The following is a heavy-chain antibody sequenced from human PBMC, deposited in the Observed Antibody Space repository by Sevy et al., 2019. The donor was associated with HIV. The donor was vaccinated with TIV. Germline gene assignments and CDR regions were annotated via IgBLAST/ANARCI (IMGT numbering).Heavy chain of an antibody. J-gene: IGHJ4*02. CDR2: ISSRGGTE. CDR3: AREADYYFDS. V-gene: IGHV3-11*01. Sequence: GESLKISCEASGFTFSDYHMTWIRQAPGKGLEWVAYISSRGGTEHYADSVKGRFTISRDNVKNSLYLQMDSLRGEDTAVYYCAREADYYFDSWGQGSLVTVSS. D-gene: IGHD2-21*02. CDR1: GFTFSDYH.